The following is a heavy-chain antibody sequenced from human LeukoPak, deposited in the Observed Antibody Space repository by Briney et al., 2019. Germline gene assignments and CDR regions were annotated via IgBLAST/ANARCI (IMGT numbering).Heavy chain of an antibody. D-gene: IGHD2-15*01. V-gene: IGHV4-4*07. J-gene: IGHJ5*02. CDR2: IYTSGST. CDR1: GVSISAYH. Sequence: SETLSLTCTVSGVSISAYHWTWIRQPAGKRLEWIGRIYTSGSTNYNPSLKSRVTISVDTSKNQFSLKLSSVTAADTAVYYCARIAMVAATQWFDPWGQGTLVTVSS. CDR3: ARIAMVAATQWFDP.